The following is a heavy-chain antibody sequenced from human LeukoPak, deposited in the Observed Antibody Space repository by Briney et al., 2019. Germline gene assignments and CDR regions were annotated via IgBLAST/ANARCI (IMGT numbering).Heavy chain of an antibody. Sequence: ASVXVSCKASGYTFTSYGISWVRQAPGQGLEWMGWISAYNGKTNYEQKLQGRVTMTTHTSTSTAYMELRSLRSDDTAVYYCARARAVAGTGSYWGQGTLVTVSS. CDR2: ISAYNGKT. J-gene: IGHJ4*02. CDR1: GYTFTSYG. CDR3: ARARAVAGTGSY. V-gene: IGHV1-18*01. D-gene: IGHD6-19*01.